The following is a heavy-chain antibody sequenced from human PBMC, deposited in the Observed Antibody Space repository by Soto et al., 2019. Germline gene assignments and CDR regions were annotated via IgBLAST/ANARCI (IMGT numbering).Heavy chain of an antibody. CDR1: GYTFTSYG. D-gene: IGHD2-2*01. Sequence: ASVKVSCKASGYTFTSYGISWVRQAPGQGLEWMGWISAYNGNTNYAQKLQGRVTMTTDTSTRTAYMELRSLRSDDTAVYYCAGGFTAFSASWSALEFEFDPWGPGTMVTVSS. V-gene: IGHV1-18*01. CDR2: ISAYNGNT. J-gene: IGHJ5*02. CDR3: AGGFTAFSASWSALEFEFDP.